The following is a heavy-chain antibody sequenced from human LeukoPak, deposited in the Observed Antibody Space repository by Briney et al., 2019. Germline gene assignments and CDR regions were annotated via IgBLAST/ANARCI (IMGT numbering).Heavy chain of an antibody. V-gene: IGHV1-18*01. CDR2: ISAYNGNT. CDR1: GYTFTSYG. D-gene: IGHD3-9*01. J-gene: IGHJ4*02. Sequence: ASVKVSCKASGYTFTSYGISWVRQAPGQGLEWMGWISAYNGNTNYAQNLQGRVTMTTDTSTSTAYMELRSLRSDDTAMYYCARVEYYDILTGYVPLRVPGDYWGQGTLVTVSS. CDR3: ARVEYYDILTGYVPLRVPGDY.